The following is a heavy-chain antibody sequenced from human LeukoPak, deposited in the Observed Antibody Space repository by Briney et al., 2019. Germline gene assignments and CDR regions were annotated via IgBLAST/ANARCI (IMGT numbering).Heavy chain of an antibody. CDR2: IYTSGST. CDR1: GGSITSYY. V-gene: IGHV4-4*07. D-gene: IGHD3-10*01. CDR3: ARLTPKYGSGSYYH. J-gene: IGHJ4*02. Sequence: PSETLSLTCTVSGGSITSYYWSWIRQPAGKGLEWIGRIYTSGSTNYNPSLKSRVTMSVDTSKNQFSLKLSSVTAADTAVYYCARLTPKYGSGSYYHWGQGTLVTVSS.